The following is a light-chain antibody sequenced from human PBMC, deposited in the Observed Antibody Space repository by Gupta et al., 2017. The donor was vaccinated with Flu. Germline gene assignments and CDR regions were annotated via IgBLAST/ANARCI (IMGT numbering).Light chain of an antibody. Sequence: DVQMTQSPSTLSASVGDRVTITRRASQTIRTWLAWYQQKPGKAPKLLIYKASSLAIGVPSRFSGSGSGTEFSLTISRLQPDDFATYYCQQYDGTWTFGQGTKVEI. CDR1: QTIRTW. CDR3: QQYDGTWT. V-gene: IGKV1-5*03. J-gene: IGKJ1*01. CDR2: KAS.